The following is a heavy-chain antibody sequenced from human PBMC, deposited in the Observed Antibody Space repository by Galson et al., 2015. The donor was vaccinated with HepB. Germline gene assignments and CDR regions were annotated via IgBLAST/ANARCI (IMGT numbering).Heavy chain of an antibody. V-gene: IGHV3-48*04. CDR3: ARDGAGYYGSGSYWS. CDR1: GFTFSSYS. J-gene: IGHJ4*02. D-gene: IGHD3-10*01. CDR2: ISSSSSTI. Sequence: SLRLSCAASGFTFSSYSMNWVRQAPGKGLEWVSYISSSSSTIYYADSVKGRFTNSRDNAKNSLYLQMNSLRAEDTAVYYCARDGAGYYGSGSYWSWGQGTLVTVSS.